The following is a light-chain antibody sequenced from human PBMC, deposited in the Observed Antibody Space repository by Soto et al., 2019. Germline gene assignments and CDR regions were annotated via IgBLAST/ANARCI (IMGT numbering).Light chain of an antibody. Sequence: DIQLTQSPSVLSASVGDTVTITCRASQALSNYLAWYQQKPGKAPRLLIHAASSLQSGVPSRFSGSGSGTDFTLTISSLQPEDFAIYYCQQSYNAPRTFGPGTKVDI. CDR1: QALSNY. V-gene: IGKV1-39*01. CDR3: QQSYNAPRT. J-gene: IGKJ1*01. CDR2: AAS.